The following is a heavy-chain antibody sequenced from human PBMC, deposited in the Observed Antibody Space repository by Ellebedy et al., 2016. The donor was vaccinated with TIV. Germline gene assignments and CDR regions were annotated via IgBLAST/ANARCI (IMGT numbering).Heavy chain of an antibody. D-gene: IGHD5-12*01. V-gene: IGHV1-8*01. J-gene: IGHJ4*02. Sequence: ASVKVSXXASGYTFTSYDINWVRQATGQGLEWMGWMNPNSGNTGYAQKFQGRVTMTRNTSISTAYMELSSLRSEDTAVYYCATVLFPGYSGYEPLDYWGQGTLVTVSS. CDR3: ATVLFPGYSGYEPLDY. CDR2: MNPNSGNT. CDR1: GYTFTSYD.